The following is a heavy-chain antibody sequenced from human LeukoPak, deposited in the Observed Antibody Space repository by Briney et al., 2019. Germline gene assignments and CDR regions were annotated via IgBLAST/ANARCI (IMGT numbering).Heavy chain of an antibody. J-gene: IGHJ4*02. D-gene: IGHD3-10*01. CDR1: GFTFSGYG. CDR2: ISSDGSNK. CDR3: ATDYSYGSGSYYNRFDN. Sequence: GRSLRLSCAASGFTFSGYGMHWVRQAPGKGLEWVAVISSDGSNKYYADSVKGRFTISRDNSMNTLYLQMNSLRADDTAVYYCATDYSYGSGSYYNRFDNWGQGTLVTVSS. V-gene: IGHV3-30*03.